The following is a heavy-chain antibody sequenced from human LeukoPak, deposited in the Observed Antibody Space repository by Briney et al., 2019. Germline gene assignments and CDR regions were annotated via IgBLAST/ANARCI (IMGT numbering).Heavy chain of an antibody. Sequence: GGSLRLSCAASGFTFSSYSMNWVRQAPGKGLEWVSSISNSSSYIYYADSVKGRFTISRDNAKNSLYLQMNSLRAEDTAVYYCATVAIEYSSSSQLNYYYYMDVWGKGTTVTVSS. J-gene: IGHJ6*03. CDR1: GFTFSSYS. CDR2: ISNSSSYI. CDR3: ATVAIEYSSSSQLNYYYYMDV. D-gene: IGHD6-6*01. V-gene: IGHV3-21*01.